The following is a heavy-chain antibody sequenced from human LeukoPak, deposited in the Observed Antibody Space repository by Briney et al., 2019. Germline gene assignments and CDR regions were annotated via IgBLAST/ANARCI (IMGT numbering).Heavy chain of an antibody. CDR3: ARGSSNVAARNNWFDP. V-gene: IGHV3-21*01. D-gene: IGHD6-6*01. J-gene: IGHJ5*02. Sequence: YPSETLSLTCAVYGGSFSGYYWSWIRQPPGKGLEWVSSISGSSSYIYYADSMKGRFTISRDNGKKSLYLQMNSLRAEDTAVYFCARGSSNVAARNNWFDPWGQGTLVTVSS. CDR2: ISGSSSYI. CDR1: GGSFSGYY.